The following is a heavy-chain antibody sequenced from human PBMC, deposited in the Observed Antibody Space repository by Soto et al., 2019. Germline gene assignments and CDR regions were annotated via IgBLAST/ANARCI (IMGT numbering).Heavy chain of an antibody. J-gene: IGHJ6*02. D-gene: IGHD6-13*01. CDR2: IYSGGST. CDR1: GFTVSSNY. V-gene: IGHV3-53*01. Sequence: EVQLVESGGGLIQPGGSLRLSCAASGFTVSSNYMSWVRQAPGKGLEWVSVIYSGGSTYYADSVKGRFTISRDKPKNTLYLQMNGLRAEDTAVYYCARGSTEQQRVRYYYDGMDVWGQGTTVTGSS. CDR3: ARGSTEQQRVRYYYDGMDV.